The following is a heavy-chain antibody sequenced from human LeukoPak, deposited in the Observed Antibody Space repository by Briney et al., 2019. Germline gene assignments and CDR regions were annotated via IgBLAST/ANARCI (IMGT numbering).Heavy chain of an antibody. CDR1: GFTFSSYG. CDR3: AKDKYYGSGSSEFDY. CDR2: ISGSGGST. Sequence: GGSLRLSCAASGFTFSSYGMSWVRQAPGKGLEWVSAISGSGGSTYYADSVKGRFTISRDNSKNTLYLQMNSLRAEDTAVYYCAKDKYYGSGSSEFDYWGQGTLVTVSS. J-gene: IGHJ4*02. D-gene: IGHD3-10*01. V-gene: IGHV3-23*01.